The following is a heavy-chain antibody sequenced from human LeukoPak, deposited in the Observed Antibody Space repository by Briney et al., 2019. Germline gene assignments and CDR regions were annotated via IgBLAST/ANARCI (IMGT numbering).Heavy chain of an antibody. CDR1: GFTFSSYA. CDR2: ISYDGSNK. Sequence: GGSLRLSCAASGFTFSSYAMHWVRQAPGKGLEWVAVISYDGSNKYYADSVKGRFTISRDNSKNTLYLQMNSLRAEDTAVYYCARDGPTLWAFDIWGQGTMVTVSS. CDR3: ARDGPTLWAFDI. J-gene: IGHJ3*02. V-gene: IGHV3-30*04. D-gene: IGHD2-21*01.